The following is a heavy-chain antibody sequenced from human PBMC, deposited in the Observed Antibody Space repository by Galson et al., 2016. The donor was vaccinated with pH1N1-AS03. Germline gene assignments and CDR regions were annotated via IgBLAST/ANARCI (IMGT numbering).Heavy chain of an antibody. Sequence: SLRLSCAVSGFTLSSPAMDWVRQAPGKGLEWVASFSSSSGHMYYADNVKGRFITSRDNAKNSVYLQMNSRRAEDTAVYYCARVSGGSRFLLFDFWGQGTLVTVSS. V-gene: IGHV3-21*01. D-gene: IGHD2-21*01. CDR3: ARVSGGSRFLLFDF. J-gene: IGHJ4*02. CDR2: FSSSSGHM. CDR1: GFTLSSPA.